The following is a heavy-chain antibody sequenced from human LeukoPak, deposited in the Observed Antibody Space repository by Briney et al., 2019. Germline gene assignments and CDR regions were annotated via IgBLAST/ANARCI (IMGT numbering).Heavy chain of an antibody. D-gene: IGHD3-10*01. J-gene: IGHJ4*02. Sequence: TGKSLRLSCAASGFTFSNYGMHWVRQAPGKGLEWVAIISYDGSIKYYADSVKGRFTISRDNSKNTLYLQMNSLRAEDTAVYYCARDGPLMVRGVIGYWGQGTLVTVSS. V-gene: IGHV3-30*03. CDR3: ARDGPLMVRGVIGY. CDR1: GFTFSNYG. CDR2: ISYDGSIK.